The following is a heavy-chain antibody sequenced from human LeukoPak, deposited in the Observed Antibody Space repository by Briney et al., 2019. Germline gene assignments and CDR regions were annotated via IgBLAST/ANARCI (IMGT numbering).Heavy chain of an antibody. CDR2: ISGSGGST. J-gene: IGHJ3*02. Sequence: GGSLRLSCAASGFTFSDYGMSWVRQAPGKGLEWVSAISGSGGSTYYADSVKGRFTISRDNSKNTLYLQMNSLRAEDTAVYYCAKDKGYGGNSAAFDIWGQGTMVTVSS. V-gene: IGHV3-23*01. D-gene: IGHD4-23*01. CDR1: GFTFSDYG. CDR3: AKDKGYGGNSAAFDI.